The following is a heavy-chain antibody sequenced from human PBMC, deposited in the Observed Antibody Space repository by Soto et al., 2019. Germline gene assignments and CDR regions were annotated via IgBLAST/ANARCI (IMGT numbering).Heavy chain of an antibody. CDR2: MSYDGSNK. V-gene: IGHV3-30-3*01. D-gene: IGHD3-16*01. CDR1: GFTFSSYA. CDR3: ARDGGAY. Sequence: QVQLVESGGGVVQPGRSLRLSCAASGFTFSSYAMHWVRRAPGKGLEWMAVMSYDGSNKYYADSVKGRFTISRDNSKNALYVQMNSLSPEDTDLYYCARDGGAYWGQGTLVIVSS. J-gene: IGHJ4*02.